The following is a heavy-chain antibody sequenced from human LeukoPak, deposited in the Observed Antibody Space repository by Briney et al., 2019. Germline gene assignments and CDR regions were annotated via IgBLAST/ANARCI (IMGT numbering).Heavy chain of an antibody. CDR1: GGSMNTYF. Sequence: SETLSLTCTVSGGSMNTYFWSWIRQPPGKGLEWMGYVYHTGSTTYKPSLKSRITISVDTSKNQFSLKLTSVTAADTAVYYCARVAWSGSYVNYSYMGVWGKGTTVTVSS. CDR3: ARVAWSGSYVNYSYMGV. CDR2: VYHTGST. D-gene: IGHD3-16*01. V-gene: IGHV4-59*01. J-gene: IGHJ6*03.